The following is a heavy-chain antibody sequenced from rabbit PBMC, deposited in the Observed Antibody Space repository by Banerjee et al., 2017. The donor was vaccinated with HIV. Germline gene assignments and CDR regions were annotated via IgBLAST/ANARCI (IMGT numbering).Heavy chain of an antibody. CDR3: ARDLAGVTGWNFNL. J-gene: IGHJ4*01. CDR1: GFSFSSTYW. V-gene: IGHV1S45*01. Sequence: QEQLVESGGGLVQPEGSLTLTCTASGFSFSSTYWICWVRQAPGKGLEWIACVYVGSSGSTYYASWAKGRFTISKTSSTTVTLQMTSLTAADTATYFCARDLAGVTGWNFNLWGPGTLVTVS. D-gene: IGHD4-1*01. CDR2: VYVGSSGST.